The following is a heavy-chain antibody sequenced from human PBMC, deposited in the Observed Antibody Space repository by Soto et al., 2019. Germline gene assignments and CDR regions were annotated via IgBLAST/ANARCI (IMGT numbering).Heavy chain of an antibody. V-gene: IGHV5-51*01. J-gene: IGHJ6*02. D-gene: IGHD3-3*01. CDR3: ARRFDFWSGSGSYYYGLDV. CDR1: GDSFTSYW. CDR2: IYPGDSDT. Sequence: ESLKISCKGSGDSFTSYWIVWVRQMPGKGLDWMGIIYPGDSDTRYSPSFQGQVTISADKSISTAYLQWSSLKASDTAMYYCARRFDFWSGSGSYYYGLDVWGQGNTVTVSS.